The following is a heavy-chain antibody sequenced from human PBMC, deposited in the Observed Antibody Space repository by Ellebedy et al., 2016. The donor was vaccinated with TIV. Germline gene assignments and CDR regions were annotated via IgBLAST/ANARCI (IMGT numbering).Heavy chain of an antibody. CDR1: GFTFSTYS. V-gene: IGHV3-48*04. Sequence: GESLKISCAASGFTFSTYSMNWVRQAPGKGLEWVSYIGSNINIKYYGDSVKGRFTISRDNAKNSLYLEMNSLRAEDTAVYYCARDLHFAFDYWGRGTLVTVSS. J-gene: IGHJ4*02. CDR2: IGSNINIK. CDR3: ARDLHFAFDY.